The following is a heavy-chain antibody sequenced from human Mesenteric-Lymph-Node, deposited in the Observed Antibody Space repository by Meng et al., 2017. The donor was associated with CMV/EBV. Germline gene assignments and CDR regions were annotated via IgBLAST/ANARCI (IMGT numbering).Heavy chain of an antibody. D-gene: IGHD3-9*01. Sequence: GESLKISCAASGFTFSSYWMHWVRQAPGKGLEWVAVISYDGSNKYYADSVKGRFTLSRDNSKNTLYLQMNSLRADDTAVYYCAKDLEATVDGFDIWGQGTMVTVSS. CDR2: ISYDGSNK. CDR3: AKDLEATVDGFDI. V-gene: IGHV3-30*18. CDR1: GFTFSSYW. J-gene: IGHJ3*02.